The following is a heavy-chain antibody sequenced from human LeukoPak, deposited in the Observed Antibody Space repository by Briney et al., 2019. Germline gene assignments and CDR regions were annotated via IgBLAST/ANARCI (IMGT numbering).Heavy chain of an antibody. J-gene: IGHJ4*02. CDR3: ARDEWEQLGAFDY. CDR1: GFTFSSYS. V-gene: IGHV3-48*04. Sequence: GGSLRLSCAASGFTFSSYSMNWVRQAPGKGLEWVSYISSSSSTIYYADSVKGRFTISRDNAKNSLYLQMNSLRAEDTAVYYCARDEWEQLGAFDYWGQGTLVTVSS. D-gene: IGHD1-26*01. CDR2: ISSSSSTI.